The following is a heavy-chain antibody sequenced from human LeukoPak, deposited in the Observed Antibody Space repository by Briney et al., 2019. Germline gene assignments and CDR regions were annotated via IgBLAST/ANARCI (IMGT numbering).Heavy chain of an antibody. CDR3: AKDRRRFWSGYLDY. CDR1: GFSLSSYA. Sequence: GGSLRLSCAASGFSLSSYAMSWVRQAPGKGLEWVSGISDSGSSSYYADSVKGRFTISRDNSKNTLYLQMNSLTAEDTAVYYCAKDRRRFWSGYLDYWGQGALVTVSS. D-gene: IGHD3-3*01. J-gene: IGHJ4*02. V-gene: IGHV3-23*01. CDR2: ISDSGSSS.